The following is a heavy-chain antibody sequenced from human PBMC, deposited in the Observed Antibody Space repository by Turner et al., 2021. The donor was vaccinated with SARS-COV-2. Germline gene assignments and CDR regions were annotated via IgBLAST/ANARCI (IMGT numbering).Heavy chain of an antibody. V-gene: IGHV4-39*01. Sequence: QLQLQESGPGPVKASETLALTFTGSGGSISSSNYYLGWIRQPPGKGLEWIGSVYSSGSTSYNPSLKSRLTTSVDTSKNKFSLKLSSVTAADTAVYYCARFEYGYSYSFGFDYWGQGTLVTVSS. CDR2: VYSSGST. J-gene: IGHJ4*02. CDR1: GGSISSSNYY. CDR3: ARFEYGYSYSFGFDY. D-gene: IGHD5-18*01.